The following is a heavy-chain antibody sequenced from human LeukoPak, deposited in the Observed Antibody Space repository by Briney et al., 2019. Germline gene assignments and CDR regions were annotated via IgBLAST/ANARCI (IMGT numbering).Heavy chain of an antibody. D-gene: IGHD3-22*01. J-gene: IGHJ4*02. CDR1: GFTFSTYS. CDR2: ISNSGYT. Sequence: GGSLRLSCAASGFTFSTYSMNWVRQAPGKGLEWVSAISNSGYTYYSDSVKGRGIISRDNAKSSLYLQMNSLSAEDTAVYYCARDRTMTGDRGIDYWGQGTPVTVSS. CDR3: ARDRTMTGDRGIDY. V-gene: IGHV3-21*01.